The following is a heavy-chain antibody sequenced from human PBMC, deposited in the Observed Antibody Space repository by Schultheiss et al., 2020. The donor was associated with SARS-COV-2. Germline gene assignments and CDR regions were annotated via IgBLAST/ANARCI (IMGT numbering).Heavy chain of an antibody. CDR3: ARGPTRRILTGYWMKLTTDYYGMDV. CDR2: FHYSGDT. Sequence: SETLSLTCAVSGYSIRSGYYWGWFRQHPGMGLEWIGTFHYSGDTVYNPSLKSRVTISVDTSKNQFSLKLSSVTAADTAVYYCARGPTRRILTGYWMKLTTDYYGMDVWGQGTTVTVSS. V-gene: IGHV4-38-2*01. CDR1: GYSIRSGYY. D-gene: IGHD3-9*01. J-gene: IGHJ6*02.